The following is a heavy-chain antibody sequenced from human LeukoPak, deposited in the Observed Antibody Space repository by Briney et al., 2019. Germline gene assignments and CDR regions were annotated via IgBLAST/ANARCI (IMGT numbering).Heavy chain of an antibody. V-gene: IGHV4-30-4*01. D-gene: IGHD4-11*01. CDR1: GGSISSGDYY. J-gene: IGHJ4*02. CDR2: IYYSGST. CDR3: ARGTVTYYYFDY. Sequence: PSETLSLTCTVSGGSISSGDYYWSWIRQPPGKGLEWIGYIYYSGSTYYNPSLKSRVTISVDTSKNQFSLKLSSVTAADTAVYYCARGTVTYYYFDYWGQGTLVTVSS.